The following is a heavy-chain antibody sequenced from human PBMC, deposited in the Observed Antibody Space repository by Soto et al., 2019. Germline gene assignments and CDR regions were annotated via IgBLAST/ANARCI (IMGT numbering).Heavy chain of an antibody. V-gene: IGHV4-61*05. Sequence: NPSETLSLTCTVSGGSISSSSYYWGWIRQPPGKGLEWIGYIYYTGTTNYNPSLKSRVTISIDTSKNQFSLRLSSVTAADTAVYFCARGQQLLRYWGQGTLVTVSS. CDR2: IYYTGTT. CDR1: GGSISSSSYY. CDR3: ARGQQLLRY. D-gene: IGHD2-15*01. J-gene: IGHJ4*02.